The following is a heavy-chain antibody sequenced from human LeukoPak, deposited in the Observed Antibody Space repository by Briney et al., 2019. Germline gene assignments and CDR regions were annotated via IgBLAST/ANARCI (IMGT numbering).Heavy chain of an antibody. CDR2: IYHSGTT. D-gene: IGHD4-17*01. CDR3: ATYFYGEYGSYYFDY. V-gene: IGHV4-4*02. J-gene: IGHJ4*02. CDR1: GAFITNSHW. Sequence: GSLRLSCAVSGAFITNSHWWSWARQPPGKGLEWIGEIYHSGTTNYNPSLKSRVTMSVDKSKNQFSLKLSSVTAADTDVYYCATYFYGEYGSYYFDYWGQGTLVTVSS.